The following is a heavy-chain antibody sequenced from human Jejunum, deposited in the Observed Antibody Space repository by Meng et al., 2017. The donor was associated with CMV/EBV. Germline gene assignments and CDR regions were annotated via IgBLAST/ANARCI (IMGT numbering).Heavy chain of an antibody. Sequence: VSRFTMNWVRKAPGKGLEWVSSVGSSSRSSSYIYYADSVKGRFTISRDNGKNSVYLQMNSLRAEDRAEYYCAREGDKGNVLLRVYWGQGTLVTVSS. V-gene: IGHV3-21*01. CDR1: VSRFT. CDR2: VGSSSRSSSYI. J-gene: IGHJ4*02. CDR3: AREGDKGNVLLRVY. D-gene: IGHD3-10*01.